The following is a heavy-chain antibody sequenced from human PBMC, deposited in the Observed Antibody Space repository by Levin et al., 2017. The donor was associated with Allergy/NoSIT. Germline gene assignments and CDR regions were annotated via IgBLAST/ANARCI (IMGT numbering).Heavy chain of an antibody. Sequence: SCAASGFTFSSYSMNWVRQAPGKGREWVSYISSSSSTIYYADSVTGRFTISRDNAKNSLYLQMNSLRAEDTAVYYCARARSGSFDLYDYWGQGTQVTVSS. CDR2: ISSSSSTI. CDR3: ARARSGSFDLYDY. D-gene: IGHD1-26*01. V-gene: IGHV3-48*01. J-gene: IGHJ4*02. CDR1: GFTFSSYS.